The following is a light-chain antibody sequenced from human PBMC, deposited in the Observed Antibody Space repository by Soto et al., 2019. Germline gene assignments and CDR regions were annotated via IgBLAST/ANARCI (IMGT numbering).Light chain of an antibody. V-gene: IGLV2-23*01. J-gene: IGLJ1*01. Sequence: QSALTQPASVSGSPGQTITISCAGTKFDIGRYDYVSWYQHHPGKAPKLMIYEANKRPSGVSYRFSGSKSGNTASLTISGLQAEDEADYYCCSYARVNKYVFGTGTKLTVL. CDR2: EAN. CDR3: CSYARVNKYV. CDR1: KFDIGRYDY.